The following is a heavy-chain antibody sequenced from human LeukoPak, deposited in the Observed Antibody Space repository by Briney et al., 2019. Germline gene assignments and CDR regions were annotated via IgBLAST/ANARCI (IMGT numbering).Heavy chain of an antibody. Sequence: PSETLSLTCTVSGGSIDSGVFYWSWIRQPPGKGLEWIGYIYYSGSTSYNPSLKSRVTISVDTSKNQFSLKLSSVTAADTAVYYCARATTGYCSSTSCYLKDFWSGYFDYWGQGTLVTVSS. CDR1: GGSIDSGVFY. V-gene: IGHV4-61*08. CDR3: ARATTGYCSSTSCYLKDFWSGYFDY. D-gene: IGHD2-2*01. J-gene: IGHJ4*02. CDR2: IYYSGST.